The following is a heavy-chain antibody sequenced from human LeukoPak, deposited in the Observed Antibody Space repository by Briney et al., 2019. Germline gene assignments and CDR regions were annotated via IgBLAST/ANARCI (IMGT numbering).Heavy chain of an antibody. D-gene: IGHD1-26*01. J-gene: IGHJ4*01. V-gene: IGHV3-48*02. CDR3: ARDLISGDYSFDY. CDR2: ISFSSSTI. Sequence: GGALRLSCAASGFTFSTFGMNWVRQAPGKGLEWVSYISFSSSTIYYADSVKGRFTISRDNAKNSLYLQMNSLRDDDTAVYYCARDLISGDYSFDYWGHGTLVTVSS. CDR1: GFTFSTFG.